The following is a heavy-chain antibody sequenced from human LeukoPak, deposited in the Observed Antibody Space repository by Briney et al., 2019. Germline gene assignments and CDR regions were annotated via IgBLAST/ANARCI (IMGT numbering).Heavy chain of an antibody. CDR2: IWYDGSNK. V-gene: IGHV3-33*01. D-gene: IGHD2/OR15-2a*01. CDR3: AREGPRGNSQFDY. Sequence: GGSLRLSCAASGFTFSSYGMHWVRQAPGKGLEWVALIWYDGSNKYYADSVKGRLTISRDNSRNTLYLQMNSLRAEDTAVYYCAREGPRGNSQFDYWGQGTLVTVSS. J-gene: IGHJ4*02. CDR1: GFTFSSYG.